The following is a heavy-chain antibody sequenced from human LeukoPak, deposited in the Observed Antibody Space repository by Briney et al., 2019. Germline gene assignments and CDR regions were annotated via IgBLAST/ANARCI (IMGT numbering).Heavy chain of an antibody. CDR3: AKDSLRFLEWFARDAFDI. CDR2: ITSSGGST. CDR1: QFIFSTYA. J-gene: IGHJ3*02. D-gene: IGHD3-3*01. V-gene: IGHV3-23*01. Sequence: GGSLRLSCAASQFIFSTYAMSWVRQPPWKGLEGVSGITSSGGSTYYADSVRGRFTISRDNSKNTLYLQMNSLRAEDTAVYYCAKDSLRFLEWFARDAFDIWGQGTMVTVSS.